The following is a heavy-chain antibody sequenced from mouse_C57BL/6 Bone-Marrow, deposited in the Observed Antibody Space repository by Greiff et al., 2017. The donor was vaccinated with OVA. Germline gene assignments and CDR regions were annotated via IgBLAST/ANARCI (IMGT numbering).Heavy chain of an antibody. V-gene: IGHV7-3*01. D-gene: IGHD1-1*01. CDR1: GFTFTDYY. CDR3: ARYIDITTVVAAPYFDY. Sequence: DVKLVESGGGLVQPGGSLSLSCAASGFTFTDYYMSWVRQPPGKALEWLGFIRNKANGYTTEYSASVKGRFTISRDNSQSILYLQMNALRAEDSATYYCARYIDITTVVAAPYFDYWGQGTTLTVSS. J-gene: IGHJ2*01. CDR2: IRNKANGYTT.